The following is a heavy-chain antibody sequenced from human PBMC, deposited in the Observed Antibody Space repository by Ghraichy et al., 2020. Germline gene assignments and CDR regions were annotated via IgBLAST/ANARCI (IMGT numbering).Heavy chain of an antibody. CDR2: INPSGGST. V-gene: IGHV1-46*03. CDR3: ARSSYYDSSGYFDY. D-gene: IGHD3-22*01. J-gene: IGHJ4*02. CDR1: REHFTTSD. Sequence: ASVKVSCKTCREHFTTSDIHRVPHAPFQGHEKMGIINPSGGSTSYAQKFQGRVTMTRDTSTSTVYMELSSLRSEDTAVYYCARSSYYDSSGYFDYWGQGTLVNVSS.